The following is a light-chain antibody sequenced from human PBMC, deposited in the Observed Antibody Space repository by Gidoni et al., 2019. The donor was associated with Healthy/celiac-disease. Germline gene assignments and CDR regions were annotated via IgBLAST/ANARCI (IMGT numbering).Light chain of an antibody. CDR3: QQYNSYSYT. CDR2: KAS. J-gene: IGKJ2*01. V-gene: IGKV1-5*03. Sequence: DIQMTQSPPTLSASVGDRVTITCRASQSMSSWLAWYQQKPGKAPKLLMYKASSLESGVPSRFSGSGSGTEFTLTISSLQPDDVATYYCQQYNSYSYTFGQGTKVEIK. CDR1: QSMSSW.